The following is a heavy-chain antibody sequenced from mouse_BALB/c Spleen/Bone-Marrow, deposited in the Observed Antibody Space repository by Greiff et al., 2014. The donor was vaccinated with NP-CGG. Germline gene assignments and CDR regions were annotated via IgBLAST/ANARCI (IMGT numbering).Heavy chain of an antibody. D-gene: IGHD2-4*01. V-gene: IGHV14-3*02. CDR2: IDPANGNT. Sequence: EVQLQQSGAELVKPGASVKLSCTASGFNIKDTYMHWVKQRPEQGLEWIGRIDPANGNTKYDPKFQGRATITADTSSNTAYLQLSSLTSEDTAVYYCAGFGITKEEGYYYAMDYRGQGTSVTVSS. J-gene: IGHJ4*01. CDR1: GFNIKDTY. CDR3: AGFGITKEEGYYYAMDY.